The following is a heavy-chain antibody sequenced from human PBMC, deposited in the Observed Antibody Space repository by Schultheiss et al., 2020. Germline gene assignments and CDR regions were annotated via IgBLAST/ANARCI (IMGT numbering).Heavy chain of an antibody. Sequence: GGSLRLSCAASGFTFSSYSMNWVRQAPGKGLEWVSSISISSSYIYYADSVKGRFTISRDNAKNSLYLQMNSLRAEDTAVYYCASLRTCSGGSCYEPYYYYYMDVWGKGTTVTVSS. V-gene: IGHV3-21*01. CDR2: ISISSSYI. J-gene: IGHJ6*03. CDR3: ASLRTCSGGSCYEPYYYYYMDV. D-gene: IGHD2-15*01. CDR1: GFTFSSYS.